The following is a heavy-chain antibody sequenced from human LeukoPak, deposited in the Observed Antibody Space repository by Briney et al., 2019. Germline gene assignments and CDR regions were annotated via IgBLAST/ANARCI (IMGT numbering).Heavy chain of an antibody. J-gene: IGHJ4*02. CDR2: ISGSGGST. V-gene: IGHV3-23*01. CDR1: GFTFSSYA. CDR3: ARYYDSSGYYSEYYFDY. D-gene: IGHD3-22*01. Sequence: PGGSLRLSCAASGFTFSSYAMSWVRQAPGKGLEWVSAISGSGGSTYYADSVKGRFTISRDNSKDTLYLQMNSLRAEDTAVYYCARYYDSSGYYSEYYFDYWGQGTLVTVSS.